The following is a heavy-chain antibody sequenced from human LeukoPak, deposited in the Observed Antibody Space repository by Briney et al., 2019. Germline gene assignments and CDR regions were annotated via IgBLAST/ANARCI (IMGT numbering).Heavy chain of an antibody. J-gene: IGHJ4*02. D-gene: IGHD3-16*01. CDR1: GFTFSSYS. CDR2: ISYDGSNE. Sequence: RGSLRLSCAASGFTFSSYSMHWVRQAPGKGLEWVAVISYDGSNEYYADPVKDRFTISRDNSRNTLYLQMNSLRAEDTAVYYCAHGELGVFYWGQGTLVTVSS. V-gene: IGHV3-30-3*01. CDR3: AHGELGVFY.